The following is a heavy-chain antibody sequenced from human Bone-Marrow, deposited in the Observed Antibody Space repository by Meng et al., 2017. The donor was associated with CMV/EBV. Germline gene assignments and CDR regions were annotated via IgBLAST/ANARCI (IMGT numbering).Heavy chain of an antibody. Sequence: ASVKVSCKASGYTFTSYYMHWVRQAPGQGLEWMGWISAYNGNTNYAQKLQGRVTMTTDISTSTAYMALRSLRSDDTAVYYCARGGEYYGSGPIDYWGQGTLVTVSS. CDR3: ARGGEYYGSGPIDY. V-gene: IGHV1-18*04. CDR2: ISAYNGNT. D-gene: IGHD3-10*01. J-gene: IGHJ4*02. CDR1: GYTFTSYY.